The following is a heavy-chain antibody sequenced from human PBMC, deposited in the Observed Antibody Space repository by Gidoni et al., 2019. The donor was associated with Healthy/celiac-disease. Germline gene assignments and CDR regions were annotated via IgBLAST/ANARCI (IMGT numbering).Heavy chain of an antibody. D-gene: IGHD4-4*01. V-gene: IGHV2-5*02. CDR3: ARDSNLLPADY. CDR1: GFSRSTRGVG. Sequence: QITLEESGPTLVKHTQTLTLTCTFSGFSRSTRGVGVGLIRQPPGKALEWLALIYWDDDKRYSPSLKSRLTITKDTSKNQVVLTMTNMDPVDTATYYCARDSNLLPADYCGQGTLVTVSS. CDR2: IYWDDDK. J-gene: IGHJ4*02.